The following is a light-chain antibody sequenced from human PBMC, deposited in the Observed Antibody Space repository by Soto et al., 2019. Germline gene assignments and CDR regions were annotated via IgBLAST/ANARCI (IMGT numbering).Light chain of an antibody. CDR3: QQSYSTPWT. V-gene: IGKV1-39*01. Sequence: IQMTQSPSSLSASVGDRVTITCRASQSIISYLNWYQQKPGKTPNLLIYAASSLQSGVPSRFSGSGSGTDFTLTISSLQPEDFATYYCQQSYSTPWTFGQGTKVEIK. CDR1: QSIISY. CDR2: AAS. J-gene: IGKJ1*01.